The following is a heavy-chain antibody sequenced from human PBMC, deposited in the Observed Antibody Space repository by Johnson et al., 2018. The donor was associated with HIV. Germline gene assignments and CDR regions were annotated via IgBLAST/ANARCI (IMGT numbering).Heavy chain of an antibody. J-gene: IGHJ3*02. CDR2: IWYDGSNK. Sequence: QMLLVASGGGVVQPGRSLRLSCAASGFTFSSYGMHWVRQAPGKGLEWVAVIWYDGSNKYYADYVKGRFTISRDNSKNTLYLQMESLRVEDTAIYYCAKAWELLGRRAALDIWCQGTMVTVSS. V-gene: IGHV3-33*06. CDR3: AKAWELLGRRAALDI. CDR1: GFTFSSYG. D-gene: IGHD1-26*01.